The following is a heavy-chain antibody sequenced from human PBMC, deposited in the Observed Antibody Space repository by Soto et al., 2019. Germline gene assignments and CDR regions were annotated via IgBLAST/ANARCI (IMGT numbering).Heavy chain of an antibody. J-gene: IGHJ4*02. CDR3: ASIIQLWPWYYFDY. V-gene: IGHV4-39*01. CDR2: IYYSGST. D-gene: IGHD5-18*01. Sequence: SETLSLTCTVSGGSISSSSYYWGWIRQPPGKGLEWIGSIYYSGSTYYNPSLKSRVTISVDTSKNQFSLKLSSVTAEDTAVYYCASIIQLWPWYYFDYWGQGTLVTVSS. CDR1: GGSISSSSYY.